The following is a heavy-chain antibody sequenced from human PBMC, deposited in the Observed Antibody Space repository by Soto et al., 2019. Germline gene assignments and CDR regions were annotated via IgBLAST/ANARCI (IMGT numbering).Heavy chain of an antibody. CDR1: GYTFTSYG. D-gene: IGHD6-13*01. J-gene: IGHJ4*02. CDR3: ARVSSISLYFDY. CDR2: ISAYNGNT. V-gene: IGHV1-18*01. Sequence: QVQLVQSGAEVKKPGASVKVSCKASGYTFTSYGISWVRQAPGQGLEWMGWISAYNGNTNYAQKLQGRVTMTTDTSTSTADMELRSLRSDDTAEYYGARVSSISLYFDYWGQGTLVTVSS.